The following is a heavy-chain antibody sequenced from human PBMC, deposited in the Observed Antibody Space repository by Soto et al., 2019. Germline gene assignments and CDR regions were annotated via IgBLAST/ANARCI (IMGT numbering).Heavy chain of an antibody. CDR3: AREGGNLNWFDP. D-gene: IGHD1-26*01. CDR2: ISSSSSTI. J-gene: IGHJ5*02. CDR1: GGSISSGGYY. Sequence: PSETLSLTCTVSGGSISSGGYYWSWIRQHPGKGLEWVSYISSSSSTIYYADSVKGRFTISRDNAKNSLYLQMNSLRDEDTAVYYCAREGGNLNWFDPWGQGTLVTVSS. V-gene: IGHV3-48*02.